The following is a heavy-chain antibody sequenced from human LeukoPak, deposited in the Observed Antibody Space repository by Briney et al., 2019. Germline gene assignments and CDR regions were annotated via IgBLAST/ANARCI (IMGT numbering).Heavy chain of an antibody. CDR3: ARELGSGWYNNYYYYGMDV. D-gene: IGHD6-19*01. V-gene: IGHV3-11*01. CDR2: ISSSGSTI. Sequence: GGSLRLSCAASGFTFSDYYMSWIRQAPGKGLEWVSYISSSGSTIYYADSVKGRFTISRDNAKNSLYLQMNSLRAEDTAVYYCARELGSGWYNNYYYYGMDVWGQGTTVTVSS. CDR1: GFTFSDYY. J-gene: IGHJ6*02.